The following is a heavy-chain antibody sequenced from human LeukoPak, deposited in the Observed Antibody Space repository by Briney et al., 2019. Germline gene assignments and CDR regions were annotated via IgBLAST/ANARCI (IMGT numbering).Heavy chain of an antibody. J-gene: IGHJ5*02. V-gene: IGHV4-59*01. CDR2: FHNSRTT. D-gene: IGHD3-10*01. CDR3: ARGHLGLSP. Sequence: PSETLSLTCTVSGGSISGYSWTWIRQPPGQGLEWIGYFHNSRTTSNNPSLTGRVTISVDTAMDQISLKLNSVTAADTAVYYCARGHLGLSPWGQGTLVTVSS. CDR1: GGSISGYS.